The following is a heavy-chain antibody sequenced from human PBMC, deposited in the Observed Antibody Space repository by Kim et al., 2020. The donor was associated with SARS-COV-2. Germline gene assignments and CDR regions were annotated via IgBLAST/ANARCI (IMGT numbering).Heavy chain of an antibody. CDR3: TTDIGSLGGY. CDR2: INSQGSGK. D-gene: IGHD3-10*01. V-gene: IGHV3-30*02. CDR1: GTTFSSHG. J-gene: IGHJ4*02. Sequence: GGSLRLSCVVSGTTFSSHGMHWVRQRPGQGLEWVALINSQGSGKYYGDSVKGRFTISRDNSKNTVYLQMDSLRDEDTAVYYWTTDIGSLGGYWGQGNLIT.